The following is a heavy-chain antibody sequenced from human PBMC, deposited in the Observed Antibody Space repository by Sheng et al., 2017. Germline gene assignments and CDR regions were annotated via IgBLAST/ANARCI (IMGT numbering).Heavy chain of an antibody. J-gene: IGHJ6*02. V-gene: IGHV4-61*02. CDR1: GGSISSGNYY. CDR3: ARGEGSYYFHYGMDV. CDR2: IYSRGSI. Sequence: QVQLQESGPGLVKPSQTLSLTCTVSGGSISSGNYYWSWIRQPAGKGLEWIGHIYSRGSINYNPSLKSRVTISLDTSKNQFSLKLSSVTAADTAVYYCARGEGSYYFHYGMDVWGQGTTVTVSS. D-gene: IGHD2-15*01.